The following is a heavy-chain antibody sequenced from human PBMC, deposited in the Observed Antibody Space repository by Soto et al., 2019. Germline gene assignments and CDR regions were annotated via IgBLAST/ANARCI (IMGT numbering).Heavy chain of an antibody. V-gene: IGHV4-59*01. Sequence: QVQLQESGPGLVKPSETLSLTCTVSGGSISSYYWSWIRQPPGKGLEWIGYIYYSGSTNYNPSLKSRVTISVDTSNNQFSRKLSSVTAADTAVYYCARAIGRDWFDPWGQGTLVTVSS. CDR3: ARAIGRDWFDP. CDR1: GGSISSYY. CDR2: IYYSGST. J-gene: IGHJ5*02.